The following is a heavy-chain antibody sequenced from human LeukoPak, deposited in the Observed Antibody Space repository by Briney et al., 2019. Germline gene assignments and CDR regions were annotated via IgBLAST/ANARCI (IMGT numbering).Heavy chain of an antibody. CDR3: ARGRDGGVVVPAAMGTENYYYGMDV. Sequence: SETLSLTCTVSGGSISSYYWSWIRQPPGKGLEWIGYIYYSGSTNYNPSLKSRVTISVDTSKNQFSLKLSSVTAADTAVYYCARGRDGGVVVPAAMGTENYYYGMDVWGQGTTVTVSS. CDR1: GGSISSYY. CDR2: IYYSGST. D-gene: IGHD2-2*01. J-gene: IGHJ6*02. V-gene: IGHV4-59*12.